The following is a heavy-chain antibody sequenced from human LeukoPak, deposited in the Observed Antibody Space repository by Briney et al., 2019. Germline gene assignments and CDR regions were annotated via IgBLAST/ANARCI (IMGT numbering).Heavy chain of an antibody. CDR3: ARGLGSPLWPSYYFDY. CDR1: GGSISSSSYY. J-gene: IGHJ4*02. D-gene: IGHD5-18*01. V-gene: IGHV4-39*07. CDR2: IYYSGST. Sequence: PSETLSLTCTVSGGSISSSSYYWGWIRQPPGKGLEWIGSIYYSGSTYYNPSLKSRVTISVDTSKNQFSLKLSSVTAADTAVYYCARGLGSPLWPSYYFDYWGQGTLVTVSS.